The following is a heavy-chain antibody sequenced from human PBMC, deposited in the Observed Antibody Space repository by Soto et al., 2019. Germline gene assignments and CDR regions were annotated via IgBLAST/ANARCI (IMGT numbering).Heavy chain of an antibody. V-gene: IGHV1-46*01. CDR1: GYTFTNHY. J-gene: IGHJ4*02. CDR2: INPNGGST. Sequence: QVQLVQSGAEVKKPGASVNVSCRASGYTFTNHYIHWVRQAPGQGLEWVGIINPNGGSTSYAHIIQSSGTKTRDTSSSTDYMKMSSLRSDDTAVSICARDTYVAAAMAPDYRSQGTLVTVSA. D-gene: IGHD5-18*01. CDR3: ARDTYVAAAMAPDY.